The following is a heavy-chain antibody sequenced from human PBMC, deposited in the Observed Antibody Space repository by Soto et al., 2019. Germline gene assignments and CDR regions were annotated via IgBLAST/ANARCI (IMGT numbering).Heavy chain of an antibody. CDR2: IYYSGST. J-gene: IGHJ4*02. CDR1: GGSITGYY. V-gene: IGHV4-59*01. CDR3: ARGSYYYDSSGCGDY. Sequence: SETLSLTCTVSGGSITGYYWSWIRQPPGKGLEWIGYIYYSGSTNYNPSLKSRVTISVDTSKNQFSLELSSVTAADTAVYYCARGSYYYDSSGCGDYWGQGTLVTVS. D-gene: IGHD3-22*01.